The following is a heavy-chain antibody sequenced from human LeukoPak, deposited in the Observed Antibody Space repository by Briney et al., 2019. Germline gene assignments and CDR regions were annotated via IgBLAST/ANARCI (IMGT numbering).Heavy chain of an antibody. CDR2: ISGSGGST. D-gene: IGHD3-16*01. CDR3: ANSAPWGNYYRYYFDS. CDR1: GFTFSSYA. J-gene: IGHJ4*02. V-gene: IGHV3-23*01. Sequence: GGSLRLSCAASGFTFSSYAMSWVRQAPGKGLEWVSAISGSGGSTYYADSVKGRFTISRDNSKSTLYLQMNSLRADDTALYYCANSAPWGNYYRYYFDSWGQGTLVTVSS.